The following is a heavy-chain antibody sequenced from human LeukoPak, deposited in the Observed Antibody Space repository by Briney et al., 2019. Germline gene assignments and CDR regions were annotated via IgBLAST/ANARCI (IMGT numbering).Heavy chain of an antibody. V-gene: IGHV3-48*01. D-gene: IGHD2-15*01. CDR2: ISSSSSTI. CDR1: GFIFSSYS. Sequence: GGSLRLSCAASGFIFSSYSMNWVRQAPGKGLEWVSYISSSSSTIYYADSVKGRFTISRDNAKNSLYLQLNSLRAEDTAVYYCARKGGRVISYFDYWGQGTLVTVSS. CDR3: ARKGGRVISYFDY. J-gene: IGHJ4*02.